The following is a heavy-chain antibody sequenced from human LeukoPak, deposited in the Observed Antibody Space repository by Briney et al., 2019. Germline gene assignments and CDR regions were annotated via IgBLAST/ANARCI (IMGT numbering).Heavy chain of an antibody. CDR2: IYHSGST. J-gene: IGHJ4*02. Sequence: PLQTLSLTCTVSGGSISSGGYYWSWIRQPPGKGLEWIGYIYHSGSTYYNPSLKSRVTISVDRSKNQFSLKLSSVTAADTAVYYCAREHDYYGSGDNRPGFDYWGQGTLVTVSS. CDR3: AREHDYYGSGDNRPGFDY. V-gene: IGHV4-30-2*01. D-gene: IGHD3-10*01. CDR1: GGSISSGGYY.